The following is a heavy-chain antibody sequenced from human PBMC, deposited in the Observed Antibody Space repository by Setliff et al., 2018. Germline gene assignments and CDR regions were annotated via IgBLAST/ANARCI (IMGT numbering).Heavy chain of an antibody. D-gene: IGHD6-19*01. CDR2: ISTSSSNI. Sequence: PGGSLRLSCAASGFTFSSYSMTWVRQAPGKGLEWVSYISTSSSNIYYADSLQGRFTISRDNSKNTLYLQMNSLRAEDTAVYYCASPGYRSAWYYVYWGQGTLVTVSS. J-gene: IGHJ4*02. V-gene: IGHV3-48*01. CDR3: ASPGYRSAWYYVY. CDR1: GFTFSSYS.